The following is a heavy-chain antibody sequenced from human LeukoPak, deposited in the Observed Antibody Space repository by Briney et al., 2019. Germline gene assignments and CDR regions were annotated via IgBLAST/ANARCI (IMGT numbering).Heavy chain of an antibody. Sequence: GGSLRLSCAASGFTFDDYAMHWVRQAPGKGLEWVSLISWDGGSTYYADSVKGRFTISRDNSKNSLYLQMNSLRAEDTALYYCAKDVMATIDSRDHYFDYWGQGTLVTVSS. D-gene: IGHD5-24*01. CDR1: GFTFDDYA. J-gene: IGHJ4*02. V-gene: IGHV3-43D*03. CDR3: AKDVMATIDSRDHYFDY. CDR2: ISWDGGST.